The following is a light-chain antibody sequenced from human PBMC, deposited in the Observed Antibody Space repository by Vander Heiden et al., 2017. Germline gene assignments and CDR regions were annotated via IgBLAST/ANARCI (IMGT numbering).Light chain of an antibody. CDR2: SDS. J-gene: IGLJ1*01. Sequence: SYELPQPLSVSGARGQTARITCGGNNIGSKNVYWYQQKPGQAPVLVIYSDSDRPSGIPERFSGSNAGNTATLTISRAQAGDEADYYCQVWDSSLYYVFGTGTKVTVL. CDR3: QVWDSSLYYV. CDR1: NIGSKN. V-gene: IGLV3-9*01.